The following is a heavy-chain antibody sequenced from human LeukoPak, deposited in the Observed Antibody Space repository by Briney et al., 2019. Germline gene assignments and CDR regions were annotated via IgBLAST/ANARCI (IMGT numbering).Heavy chain of an antibody. CDR2: ISYDGSNK. CDR1: GFTFSSYG. V-gene: IGHV3-30*18. J-gene: IGHJ2*01. D-gene: IGHD3-16*01. Sequence: QPGGSLRLSCAASGFTFSSYGMHWVRQAPGKGLEWVAVISYDGSNKYYADSVKGRFTISRDNSKNTLYLQMNSLRAEDTAVYYCAKDLAAHYWYFDLWGRGTLVTVSS. CDR3: AKDLAAHYWYFDL.